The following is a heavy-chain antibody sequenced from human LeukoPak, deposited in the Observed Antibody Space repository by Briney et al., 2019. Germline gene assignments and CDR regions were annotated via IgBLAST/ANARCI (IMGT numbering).Heavy chain of an antibody. J-gene: IGHJ6*03. CDR3: ARSSSSSLPVYYYMDV. V-gene: IGHV1-18*01. CDR1: GGTFSSYA. D-gene: IGHD6-13*01. Sequence: GSSVKVSCKASGGTFSSYAISWVRQAPGQGLEWMGWISAYNGNTNYAQKLQGRVTMTTDTSTSTAYMELRSLRSDDTAVYYCARSSSSSLPVYYYMDVWGKGTTVTVSS. CDR2: ISAYNGNT.